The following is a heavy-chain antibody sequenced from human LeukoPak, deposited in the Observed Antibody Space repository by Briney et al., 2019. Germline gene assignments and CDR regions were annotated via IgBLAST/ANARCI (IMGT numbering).Heavy chain of an antibody. CDR2: IYHSGST. CDR1: GYSISSGYY. CDR3: ARVWTSIAGFDP. D-gene: IGHD3/OR15-3a*01. V-gene: IGHV4-38-2*02. J-gene: IGHJ5*02. Sequence: PSETLSLTCTVSGYSISSGYYWGWIRQPPRKGLEWIGSIYHSGSTYYNPSLKSRVTISVDTSNNQFSLKRSSVTAADTAVYYCARVWTSIAGFDPWGQGTLVTVSS.